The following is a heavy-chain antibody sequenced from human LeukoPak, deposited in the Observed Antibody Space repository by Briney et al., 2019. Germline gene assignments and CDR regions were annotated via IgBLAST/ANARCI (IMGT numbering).Heavy chain of an antibody. D-gene: IGHD3-22*01. V-gene: IGHV3-23*01. CDR1: GFTFSSNA. J-gene: IGHJ3*02. Sequence: PGGSLRLSCEASGFTFSSNAMTWVRQAQGKGREWGSGIYSSGSATLSADPLKRLFTISRYNSKTTLYLQINSLRAEDTAVYYCAKRPRDSRGYYLGAFDMWGQGTMVTVSS. CDR2: IYSSGSAT. CDR3: AKRPRDSRGYYLGAFDM.